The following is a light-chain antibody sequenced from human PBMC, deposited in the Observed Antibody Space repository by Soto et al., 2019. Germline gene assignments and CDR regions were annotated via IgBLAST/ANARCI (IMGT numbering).Light chain of an antibody. V-gene: IGKV3-20*01. CDR1: QSVSSSY. Sequence: EIVLTQSPGTLSLSPGERATLSCRASQSVSSSYLAWYQQKPGQAPRLLIYGASSRATGIPDRFSGSGSGTDFTLTISRLEPEDFATYYCQQLNSYLGELTFGGGTKVEIK. CDR2: GAS. J-gene: IGKJ4*01. CDR3: QQLNSYLGELT.